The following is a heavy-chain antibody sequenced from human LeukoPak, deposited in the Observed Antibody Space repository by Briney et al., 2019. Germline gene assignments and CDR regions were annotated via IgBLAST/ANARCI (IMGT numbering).Heavy chain of an antibody. CDR1: GGSFSGYY. J-gene: IGHJ4*02. V-gene: IGHV4-34*01. CDR2: INHSGST. D-gene: IGHD4-17*01. CDR3: ARGYGVY. Sequence: SETLSLTCAVYGGSFSGYYWSWIRQPPGKGLEWIGEINHSGSTNYNPSLKSRVTISVDTSKNQFSLKLSSVAAADTAVYYCARGYGVYWGQGTLVTVSS.